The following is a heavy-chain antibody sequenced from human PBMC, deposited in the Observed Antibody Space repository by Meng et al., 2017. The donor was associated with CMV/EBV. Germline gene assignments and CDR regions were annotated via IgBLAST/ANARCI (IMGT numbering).Heavy chain of an antibody. D-gene: IGHD4-11*01. Sequence: SAKVSCKASGGTFSSYAISWVRQAPGQGLEWMGGIIPILGIANYAQKFQGRVTITADKSTSTAYMELSSLRSEDTAVYYCARGGTTVTSRRNERTSFYYYYGMDVWGQGTTVTVSS. CDR3: ARGGTTVTSRRNERTSFYYYYGMDV. CDR2: IIPILGIA. J-gene: IGHJ6*02. CDR1: GGTFSSYA. V-gene: IGHV1-69*10.